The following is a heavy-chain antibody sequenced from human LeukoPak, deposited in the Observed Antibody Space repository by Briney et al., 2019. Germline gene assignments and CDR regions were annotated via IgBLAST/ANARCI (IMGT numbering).Heavy chain of an antibody. Sequence: GGSLRLSCAASGFTFSSYGMHWVRQAPGKGLEWVAFIRYDGSNKYYADSVKGRFTISRDNSKNTLYLQMNSLRAEDTAVYYCARGKRGYSYANDYWGQGTLVTVSS. CDR2: IRYDGSNK. D-gene: IGHD5-18*01. J-gene: IGHJ4*02. CDR1: GFTFSSYG. CDR3: ARGKRGYSYANDY. V-gene: IGHV3-30*02.